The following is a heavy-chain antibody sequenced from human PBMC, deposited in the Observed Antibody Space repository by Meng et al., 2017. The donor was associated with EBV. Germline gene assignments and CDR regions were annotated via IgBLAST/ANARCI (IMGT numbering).Heavy chain of an antibody. J-gene: IGHJ5*02. V-gene: IGHV2-5*02. CDR1: GFSLRTSGVG. CDR3: AHRRDEYSSSWYGWFDP. D-gene: IGHD6-13*01. Sequence: QITSKESGPTLVKPTQTLTLTCTFSGFSLRTSGVGVGWIRQPPGKALEWLALIYWDDDKRYSPSLKSRLTITKDTSKNQVVLTMTNMDPVDTATYYCAHRRDEYSSSWYGWFDPWGQGTLVTVSS. CDR2: IYWDDDK.